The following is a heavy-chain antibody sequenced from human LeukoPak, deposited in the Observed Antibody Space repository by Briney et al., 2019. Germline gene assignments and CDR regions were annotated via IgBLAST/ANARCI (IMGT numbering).Heavy chain of an antibody. CDR1: GGSISSYY. V-gene: IGHV4-59*01. D-gene: IGHD3-9*01. Sequence: SETLSLTCTVAGGSISSYYWSWLRQPPGKGLEWLGYIYYSGSTNYNPSLKSRVTISVDTSKNQFSLKLSSVTAADTAVYYCARTPYYDILTGFPNNWFDPWGQGTLVTVSS. CDR3: ARTPYYDILTGFPNNWFDP. J-gene: IGHJ5*02. CDR2: IYYSGST.